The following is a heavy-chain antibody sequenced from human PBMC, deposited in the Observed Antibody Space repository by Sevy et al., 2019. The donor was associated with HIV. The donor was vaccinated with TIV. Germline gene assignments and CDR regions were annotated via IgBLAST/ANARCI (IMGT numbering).Heavy chain of an antibody. Sequence: SETLSLTCTVSGGSITSLYWNWIRQPPGKGLEWIANIYYNGHVNYNPSLKSRVTLSLDTSKNQFSLRLSSVTATDTAMYYCAGENAWGRGYSWGQGTLVTVSS. V-gene: IGHV4-59*08. CDR3: AGENAWGRGYS. CDR2: IYYNGHV. J-gene: IGHJ4*02. D-gene: IGHD1-26*01. CDR1: GGSITSLY.